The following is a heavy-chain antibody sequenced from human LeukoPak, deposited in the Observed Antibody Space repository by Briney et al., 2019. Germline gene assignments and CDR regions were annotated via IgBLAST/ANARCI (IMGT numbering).Heavy chain of an antibody. Sequence: ASVKVSCKASGYTFTSYDINWVRQATGQGLEWMGWMNPNSGNTGYAQKFQGRVTMTRNTSISTAYMELSSLRSEDTAVYYCARVYIVGARDAFDIWGQGTMVTVSS. V-gene: IGHV1-8*01. CDR1: GYTFTSYD. CDR2: MNPNSGNT. CDR3: ARVYIVGARDAFDI. J-gene: IGHJ3*02. D-gene: IGHD1-26*01.